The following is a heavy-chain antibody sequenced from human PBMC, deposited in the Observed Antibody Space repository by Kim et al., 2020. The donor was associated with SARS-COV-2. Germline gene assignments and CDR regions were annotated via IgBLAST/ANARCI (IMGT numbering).Heavy chain of an antibody. D-gene: IGHD3-10*01. Sequence: ASVKVSCKASGYTFTSYAMHWVRQAPGQRLEWMGWINAGNGNTQFSQKFQGRVTITRDTSASTAYMELSSLRSEDTAMYYCARERWVTMVRAPLRGMDVWGQGTTVTVSS. CDR2: INAGNGNT. CDR1: GYTFTSYA. V-gene: IGHV1-3*01. J-gene: IGHJ6*02. CDR3: ARERWVTMVRAPLRGMDV.